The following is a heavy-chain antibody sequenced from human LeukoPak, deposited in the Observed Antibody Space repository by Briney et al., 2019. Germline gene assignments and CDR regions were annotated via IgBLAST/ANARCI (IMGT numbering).Heavy chain of an antibody. D-gene: IGHD3-22*01. CDR3: AREASTYYYDSSGYYPDAFDV. CDR1: GYTVHNYG. V-gene: IGHV1-18*01. CDR2: ISPYNGNT. J-gene: IGHJ3*01. Sequence: ASVRVSCKASGYTVHNYGISWVRQAPGLGLEWMGWISPYNGNTNYAQKLQGRVTMTTDTSTSTAHMELRSLRSDDTAVYYCAREASTYYYDSSGYYPDAFDVWGQGTMVTVSS.